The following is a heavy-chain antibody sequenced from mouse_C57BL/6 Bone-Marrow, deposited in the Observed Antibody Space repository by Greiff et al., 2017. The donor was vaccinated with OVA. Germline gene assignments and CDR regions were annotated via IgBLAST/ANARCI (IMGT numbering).Heavy chain of an antibody. CDR1: GYTFTSYW. CDR2: IHPSDRDT. V-gene: IGHV1-74*01. Sequence: VQLQQPGAELVKPGASVKVSCKASGYTFTSYWMHWVKQRPGQGLEWIGRIHPSDRDTNYNQKFKGKATLTVDKSSSTAYMQLSSLTSEDSAVYYCATPYGNYEGYYAMDYWGQGTSVTVSS. J-gene: IGHJ4*01. CDR3: ATPYGNYEGYYAMDY. D-gene: IGHD2-1*01.